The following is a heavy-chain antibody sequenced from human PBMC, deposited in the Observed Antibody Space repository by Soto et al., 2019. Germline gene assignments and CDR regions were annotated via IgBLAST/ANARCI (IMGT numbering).Heavy chain of an antibody. J-gene: IGHJ4*02. CDR1: GGSISSYY. Sequence: PSETLSLTCTVSGGSISSYYWSWIRQPPGKGLEWIGYIYYSGTTYYNPSLKSRVTISVDASKSQFYLKLRSVTAADTAVYYCARGMAEEQIFYYFDYWGQGALVTVSS. CDR3: ARGMAEEQIFYYFDY. V-gene: IGHV4-59*01. D-gene: IGHD3-9*01. CDR2: IYYSGTT.